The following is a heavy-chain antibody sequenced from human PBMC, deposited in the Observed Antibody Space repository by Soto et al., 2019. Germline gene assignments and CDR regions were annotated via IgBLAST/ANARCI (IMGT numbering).Heavy chain of an antibody. CDR1: GFTFSSYG. CDR3: AKDHFRVPAAIPMDV. Sequence: PGGSLRLSCAASGFTFSSYGMHWVRQAPGKGLEWVAVISYDGSNKYYADSVKGRFTISRDNSKNTLYLQMNSLRAEDTAVYYCAKDHFRVPAAIPMDVWGQGTTVTVSS. CDR2: ISYDGSNK. D-gene: IGHD2-2*01. J-gene: IGHJ6*02. V-gene: IGHV3-30*18.